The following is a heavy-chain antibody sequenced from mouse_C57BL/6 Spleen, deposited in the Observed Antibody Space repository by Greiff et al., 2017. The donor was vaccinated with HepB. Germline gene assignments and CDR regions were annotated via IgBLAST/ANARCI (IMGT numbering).Heavy chain of an antibody. CDR1: GFTFSSYA. CDR3: ARDEILRNYFDY. V-gene: IGHV5-4*01. J-gene: IGHJ2*01. CDR2: ISDGGSYT. Sequence: EVQGVESGGGLVKPGGSLKLSCAASGFTFSSYAMSWVRQTPEKRLEWVATISDGGSYTYYPDNVKGRFTISRDNAKNNLYLQMSHLKSEDTAMYYCARDEILRNYFDYWGQGTTLTVSS. D-gene: IGHD1-1*01.